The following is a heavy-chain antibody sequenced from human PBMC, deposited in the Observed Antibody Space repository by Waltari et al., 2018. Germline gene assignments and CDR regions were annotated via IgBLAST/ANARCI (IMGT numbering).Heavy chain of an antibody. J-gene: IGHJ4*02. V-gene: IGHV1-24*01. Sequence: QVQLVQSGAEVKKPGASVKVSCKDSGYTLTELSMHWVRQAPGKGLEGMGGDEPGDGETKKQQKCKDRVTMTEEPSTDTASVALSSLRSEDTAVYYCATVSIAVDLRERYYVVYWGQGTLVTVSS. CDR3: ATVSIAVDLRERYYVVY. CDR1: GYTLTELS. CDR2: DEPGDGET. D-gene: IGHD6-19*01.